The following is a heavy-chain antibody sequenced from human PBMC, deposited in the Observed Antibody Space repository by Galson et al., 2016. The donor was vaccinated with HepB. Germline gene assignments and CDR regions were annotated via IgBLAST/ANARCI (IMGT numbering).Heavy chain of an antibody. CDR3: ARTRSDWYYFDY. CDR2: IYSGGST. J-gene: IGHJ4*02. Sequence: SLRLSCAASGFTFSNAWMSWVRQAPGKGLEWVSVIYSGGSTHYADSVKGRFTISRDNSKNTLYLQMNSLRADDTAAYYCARTRSDWYYFDYWGQGTLVTVSS. D-gene: IGHD3-9*01. CDR1: GFTFSNAW. V-gene: IGHV3-66*01.